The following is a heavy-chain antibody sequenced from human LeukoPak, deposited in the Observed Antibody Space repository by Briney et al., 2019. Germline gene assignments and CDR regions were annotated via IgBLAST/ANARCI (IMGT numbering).Heavy chain of an antibody. V-gene: IGHV3-21*01. D-gene: IGHD1-26*01. CDR1: GFTLSSYN. CDR2: ISRSSGYI. J-gene: IGHJ4*02. Sequence: GGSLRLSCAASGFTLSSYNMNWVRQAPGKGLEWVSSISRSSGYIYYADSVKGRFTISRDNAKNSLYLQMNSLRAEDTAVYYCARDGGGSYFIDYWGQGTLVTVSS. CDR3: ARDGGGSYFIDY.